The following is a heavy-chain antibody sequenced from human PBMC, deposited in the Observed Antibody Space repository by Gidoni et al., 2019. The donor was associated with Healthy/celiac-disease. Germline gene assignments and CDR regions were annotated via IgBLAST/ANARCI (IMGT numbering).Heavy chain of an antibody. V-gene: IGHV3-15*01. CDR3: TTDFEAVGYGDYEFDP. CDR1: GFTFSNAW. CDR2: IKSKTDGGTK. J-gene: IGHJ5*02. Sequence: EVQLVESGGGLVKPGGSLRLSCAASGFTFSNAWMSWVRQAPGKGLEWVGRIKSKTDGGTKDYAAPVKGRFTISRDDSKNTLYLQMNSLKTEDTAVYYCTTDFEAVGYGDYEFDPWGQGTLVTVSS. D-gene: IGHD4-17*01.